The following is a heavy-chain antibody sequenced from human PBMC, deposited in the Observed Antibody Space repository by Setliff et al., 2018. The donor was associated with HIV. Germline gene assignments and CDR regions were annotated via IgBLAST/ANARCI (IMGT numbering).Heavy chain of an antibody. V-gene: IGHV1-2*02. J-gene: IGHJ4*02. D-gene: IGHD4-17*01. Sequence: ASVKVSCKSSGYTFTGYYMHWVRQAPGQGLEWMGWINPNSGGTNYAQNFQGRVTFSRDTSASTAYMELSSLRSEDTAVYYCARTVNDYGDYYFDYWGQGTLVTVSS. CDR1: GYTFTGYY. CDR2: INPNSGGT. CDR3: ARTVNDYGDYYFDY.